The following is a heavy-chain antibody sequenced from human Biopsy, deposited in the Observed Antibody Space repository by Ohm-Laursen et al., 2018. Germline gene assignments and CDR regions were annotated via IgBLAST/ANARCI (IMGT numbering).Heavy chain of an antibody. CDR3: ARDRDRRGWFDP. V-gene: IGHV4-4*07. Sequence: SDTLSLTCPVSGGSLSSYSWSWIQQPAGKGLEWIGQIYTSGITNYNPSLKSRVTMSVDTSKNKFSLRVSSVTAADTAVYYCARDRDRRGWFDPWGQGTLVTVSS. J-gene: IGHJ5*02. D-gene: IGHD1-14*01. CDR1: GGSLSSYS. CDR2: IYTSGIT.